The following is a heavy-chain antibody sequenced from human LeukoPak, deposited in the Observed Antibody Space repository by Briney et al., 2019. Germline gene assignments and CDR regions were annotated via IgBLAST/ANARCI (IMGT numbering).Heavy chain of an antibody. CDR1: GGSFSGYY. D-gene: IGHD1-7*01. Sequence: PSETLSLTCAVYGGSFSGYYWSWIRQPPGKGLEWIGEINHSGSTNYNPSLKSRVTISVDTSKNQFSLKLSSVTAADTAVYYCARVHNWNSGPADYWGQGTLVTVSS. V-gene: IGHV4-34*01. CDR3: ARVHNWNSGPADY. CDR2: INHSGST. J-gene: IGHJ4*02.